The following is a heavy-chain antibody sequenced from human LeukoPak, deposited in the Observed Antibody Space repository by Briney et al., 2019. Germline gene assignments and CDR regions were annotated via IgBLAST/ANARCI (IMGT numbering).Heavy chain of an antibody. V-gene: IGHV4-34*01. D-gene: IGHD2-2*01. J-gene: IGHJ4*02. Sequence: SETLSLTCAVYGGSFSGYYWSWIRQPPGKGLEWIGEINHSGSTNYNPSLKSRVTISVDTSKNQFSLKLSSVTAADTAVYYCAWRYCSSTSCYHPQRYFDYWGQGTLVTVSS. CDR1: GGSFSGYY. CDR2: INHSGST. CDR3: AWRYCSSTSCYHPQRYFDY.